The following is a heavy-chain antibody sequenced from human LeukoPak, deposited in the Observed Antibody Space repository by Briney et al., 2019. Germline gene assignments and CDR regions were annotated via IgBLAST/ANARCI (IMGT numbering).Heavy chain of an antibody. CDR2: INHSGST. CDR1: GGSFSGYY. D-gene: IGHD2-2*01. Sequence: SETLSLTCAVYGGSFSGYYWSWIRQPPGKGLEWIGEINHSGSTNYNPSLKCRVTISVDTSKNQFSLKLSSVTAADTAVYYCARGSLIYCSSTSCPYYYYGMDVWGQGTTVTVSS. V-gene: IGHV4-34*01. CDR3: ARGSLIYCSSTSCPYYYYGMDV. J-gene: IGHJ6*02.